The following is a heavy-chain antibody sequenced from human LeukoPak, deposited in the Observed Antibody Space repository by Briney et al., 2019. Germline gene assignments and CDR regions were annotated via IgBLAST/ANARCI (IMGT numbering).Heavy chain of an antibody. CDR3: ARSHSSGWYSAGLPFDP. J-gene: IGHJ5*02. D-gene: IGHD6-19*01. Sequence: GRSLRLSCAASGFTFSSYAMHWVRQAPGKGLEWVAVISYDGSNKYYADSVKGRFTISRDNSKNTLYLQMNSLRAEDTAVYYCARSHSSGWYSAGLPFDPWGQGTLVTVS. CDR1: GFTFSSYA. V-gene: IGHV3-30-3*01. CDR2: ISYDGSNK.